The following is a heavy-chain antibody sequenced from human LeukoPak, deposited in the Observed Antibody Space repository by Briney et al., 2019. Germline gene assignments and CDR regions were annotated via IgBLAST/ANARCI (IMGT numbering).Heavy chain of an antibody. CDR2: ISGSGGST. D-gene: IGHD6-19*01. V-gene: IGHV3-23*01. CDR1: GFTFSSYA. Sequence: GGSLRLSCAASGFTFSSYAMSWVRQAPGKGLEWVSAISGSGGSTYYADSVKGRFTISRGNSKNTLYLQMSSLRAEDTAVYYCAKDSAGQWLVRIIDYWGQGALVTVSS. CDR3: AKDSAGQWLVRIIDY. J-gene: IGHJ4*02.